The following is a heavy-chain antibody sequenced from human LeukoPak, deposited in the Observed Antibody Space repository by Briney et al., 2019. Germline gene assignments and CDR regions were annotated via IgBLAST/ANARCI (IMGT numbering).Heavy chain of an antibody. J-gene: IGHJ3*02. V-gene: IGHV3-21*01. CDR1: GFTFSSYS. CDR3: ARDDYDSSGYYYGVTPSPPHAFDI. Sequence: PGGSLRLSCAASGFTFSSYSMNWVRQAPGKGLEWVSSISSSSSYIYYADSVKGRFTISRDNAKNSLYLQMNSLRAEDTAVYYCARDDYDSSGYYYGVTPSPPHAFDIWGQGTMVTVSS. CDR2: ISSSSSYI. D-gene: IGHD3-22*01.